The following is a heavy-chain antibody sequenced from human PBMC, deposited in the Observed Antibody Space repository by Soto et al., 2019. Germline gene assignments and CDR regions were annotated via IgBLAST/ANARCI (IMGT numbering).Heavy chain of an antibody. CDR2: IYYSGST. D-gene: IGHD2-15*01. CDR3: ARDGCSGGSCYSWGRTNKYYYYGMDV. CDR1: GGSISSGGYY. V-gene: IGHV4-31*03. J-gene: IGHJ6*02. Sequence: PSETLSLTCTVSGGSISSGGYYWSWIRQHPGKGLEWIGYIYYSGSTYYNPSLKSRVTISVDTSKNQFSLKLSSVTAADTAVYYCARDGCSGGSCYSWGRTNKYYYYGMDVWGQGTTVTSP.